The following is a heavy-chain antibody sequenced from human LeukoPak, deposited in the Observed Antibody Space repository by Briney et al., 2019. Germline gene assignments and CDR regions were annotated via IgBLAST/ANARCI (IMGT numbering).Heavy chain of an antibody. D-gene: IGHD1-26*01. V-gene: IGHV3-23*01. CDR3: ARLSGSFGRYYFDY. Sequence: GGSLRLSCAASGLTFSSYAMSWVRQAPGGGVEWVSAISGSGGRPYYADSVRGRFTISRDNSKNTLYLQMNSLRAEDTAVYYCARLSGSFGRYYFDYWGQGTLVTVSS. CDR1: GLTFSSYA. CDR2: ISGSGGRP. J-gene: IGHJ4*02.